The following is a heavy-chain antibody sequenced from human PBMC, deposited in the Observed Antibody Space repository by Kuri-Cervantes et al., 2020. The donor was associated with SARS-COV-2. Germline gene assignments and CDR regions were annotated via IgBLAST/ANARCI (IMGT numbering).Heavy chain of an antibody. CDR1: GYSISSGYY. CDR2: IYHSGST. Sequence: GSLRLSCAVSGYSISSGYYWGWIRQPPGKGLEWIGSIYHSGSTYYNPSLKSRVTISVDTPKNQFSLKLSSVTAADTAVYYCARAETYYDFWSGLNYYYMDVWDKGTTVTVSS. V-gene: IGHV4-38-2*01. D-gene: IGHD3-3*01. J-gene: IGHJ6*03. CDR3: ARAETYYDFWSGLNYYYMDV.